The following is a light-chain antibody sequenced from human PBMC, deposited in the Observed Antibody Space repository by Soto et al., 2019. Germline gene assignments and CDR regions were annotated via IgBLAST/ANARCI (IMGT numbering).Light chain of an antibody. CDR3: QKYNSAPLT. J-gene: IGKJ4*01. CDR2: AAS. Sequence: DIQMTQSPSSLSASVGGRVTITCRASQGISTYLAWYQQKPGKVPKLLIYAASTLQSGVPSRFSGSGSGTEFTLTISSLQPEDVATYYCQKYNSAPLTFGAGTKVEIK. V-gene: IGKV1-27*01. CDR1: QGISTY.